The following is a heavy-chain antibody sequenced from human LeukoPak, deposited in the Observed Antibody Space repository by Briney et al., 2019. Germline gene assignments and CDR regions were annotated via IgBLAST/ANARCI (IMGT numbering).Heavy chain of an antibody. CDR2: MHPKTGDT. Sequence: ASVKVSCKASGYSFIAYHMHWVRQAPGQGLEWLGWMHPKTGDTKFAQKFQRRVTMTRDTSISTAYMELSSLRSDDTAIYFCARDKGPYYDFLSGYYSLDPWGQGTLVTVSS. CDR3: ARDKGPYYDFLSGYYSLDP. J-gene: IGHJ5*01. D-gene: IGHD3-3*01. V-gene: IGHV1-2*02. CDR1: GYSFIAYH.